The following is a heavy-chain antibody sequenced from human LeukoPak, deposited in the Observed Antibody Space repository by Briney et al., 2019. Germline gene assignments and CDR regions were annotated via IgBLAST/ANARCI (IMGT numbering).Heavy chain of an antibody. CDR3: GKPHYGSGYNS. V-gene: IGHV3-23*01. Sequence: PGGSLRLSCAASGFTFSTYVMSWVRQAPGKGLEWVSAISGSGSSTYYADSVKGRFTISRDNSKNTLYLQMNSLRAEDTAVYHCGKPHYGSGYNSWGQGTLVTVSS. D-gene: IGHD3-3*02. CDR1: GFTFSTYV. CDR2: ISGSGSST. J-gene: IGHJ4*02.